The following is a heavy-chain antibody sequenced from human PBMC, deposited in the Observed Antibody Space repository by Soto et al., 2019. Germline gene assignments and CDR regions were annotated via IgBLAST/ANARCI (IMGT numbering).Heavy chain of an antibody. D-gene: IGHD3-16*01. CDR1: GYTFTRYT. J-gene: IGHJ1*01. Sequence: ASVKVSCKASGYTFTRYTIHWVRQAPGKRLEGMGWVNAGKGGTNFSPTFQGRVTITRDTSASTAYMELSSLRFEDTAMYYFASPRGGGRDGYNPRYFQYWGQGTLVTVSS. CDR3: ASPRGGGRDGYNPRYFQY. V-gene: IGHV1-3*01. CDR2: VNAGKGGT.